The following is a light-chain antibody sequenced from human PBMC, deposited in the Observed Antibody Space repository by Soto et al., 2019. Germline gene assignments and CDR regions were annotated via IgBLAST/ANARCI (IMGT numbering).Light chain of an antibody. Sequence: QSVLTQPASVSGSPGQSITISCTGTSSDVGAYNYVSWYQQHPGKAPKLMIYEVSNRPSGVSNRFSGSKSANTASLTISGLQAEDEADYYCSSYTSTFYVFGTGTQLTVL. CDR2: EVS. CDR3: SSYTSTFYV. V-gene: IGLV2-14*01. J-gene: IGLJ1*01. CDR1: SSDVGAYNY.